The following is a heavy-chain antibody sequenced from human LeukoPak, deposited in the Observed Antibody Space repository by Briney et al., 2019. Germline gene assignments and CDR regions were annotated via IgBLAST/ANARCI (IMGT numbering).Heavy chain of an antibody. J-gene: IGHJ6*03. V-gene: IGHV1-69*13. CDR1: GGTFSSYA. D-gene: IGHD3-10*01. CDR2: IIPIFGTA. Sequence: EASVKVSCKASGGTFSSYAISWVRQAPGQGLEWMGGIIPIFGTANYAQKFQGRVTITADESTSTAYMELSSLRSEDTAVYYCARSGSGSPSPPLYYYYYMDVWGKGTTVTISS. CDR3: ARSGSGSPSPPLYYYYYMDV.